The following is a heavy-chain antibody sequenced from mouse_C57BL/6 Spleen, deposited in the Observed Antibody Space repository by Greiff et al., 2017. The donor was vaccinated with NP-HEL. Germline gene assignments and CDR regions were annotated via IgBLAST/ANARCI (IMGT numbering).Heavy chain of an antibody. J-gene: IGHJ3*01. Sequence: EVQGVESGGGLVKPGGSLKLSCAASGFTFSDYGMHWVRQAPEKGLEWVAYISSGSSTIYYADTVKGRFTISRDNAKNTLFLQMTSLRSEDAAMYYCAWAYGSSPWFAYWGQGTLVTVSA. CDR2: ISSGSSTI. V-gene: IGHV5-17*01. CDR1: GFTFSDYG. D-gene: IGHD1-1*01. CDR3: AWAYGSSPWFAY.